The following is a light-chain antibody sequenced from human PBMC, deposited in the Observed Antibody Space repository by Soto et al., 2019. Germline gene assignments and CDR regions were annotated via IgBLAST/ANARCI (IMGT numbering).Light chain of an antibody. CDR3: QQSDSTPWT. CDR2: DTS. V-gene: IGKV1-39*01. Sequence: DIQMTQSPASLSASVGDRVTMTCRASRSISRYLSWYQQKPGKAPNLLIFDTSTLQSGVPSRFSGSGSGTDFSLTISSLQPEDFATYYCQQSDSTPWTFSQGTKVEV. CDR1: RSISRY. J-gene: IGKJ1*01.